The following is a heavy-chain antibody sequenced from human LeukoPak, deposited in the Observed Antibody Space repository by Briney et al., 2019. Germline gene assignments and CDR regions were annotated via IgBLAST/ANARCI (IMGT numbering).Heavy chain of an antibody. D-gene: IGHD4-17*01. V-gene: IGHV4-59*01. Sequence: SETLSLTCTVSGGSISSYYWSWIRQPPGKGLEWIGYIYYSGSTNYNPSLKSRVTISVDTSKNQFSLKLSSVTAADTAVYYCAKESNYGDYAWFDPWGQGTLVTVSS. CDR1: GGSISSYY. J-gene: IGHJ5*02. CDR3: AKESNYGDYAWFDP. CDR2: IYYSGST.